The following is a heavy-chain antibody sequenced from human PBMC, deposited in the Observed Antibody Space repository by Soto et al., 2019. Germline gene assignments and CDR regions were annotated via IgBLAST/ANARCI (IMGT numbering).Heavy chain of an antibody. CDR2: ISYDGSNK. V-gene: IGHV3-30-3*01. Sequence: VAVISYDGSNKYYADSVTGRFTISRDNSKNTLYLQMNSLRAEDTAVYYCARDPMGRYYGSGSYYFDYWGQGTLVTVSS. CDR3: ARDPMGRYYGSGSYYFDY. J-gene: IGHJ4*02. D-gene: IGHD3-10*01.